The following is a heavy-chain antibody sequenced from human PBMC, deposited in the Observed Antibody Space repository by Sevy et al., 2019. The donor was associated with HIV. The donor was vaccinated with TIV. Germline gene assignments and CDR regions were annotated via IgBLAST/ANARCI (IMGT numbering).Heavy chain of an antibody. CDR1: GFTFSSYG. Sequence: GGSLRLSCAASGFTFSSYGMHWVRQAPGKGLEWVAVISYDGSNKYYADSVKGRFTISRDNSKNTLYLQMNSLRVEDTAVYYCAKGGPATQYYFDYWGQGTLVTVSS. V-gene: IGHV3-30*18. D-gene: IGHD3-10*01. CDR3: AKGGPATQYYFDY. CDR2: ISYDGSNK. J-gene: IGHJ4*02.